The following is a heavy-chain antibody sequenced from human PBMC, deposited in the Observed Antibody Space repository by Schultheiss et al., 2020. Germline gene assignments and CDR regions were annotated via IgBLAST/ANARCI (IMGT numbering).Heavy chain of an antibody. CDR2: IYYSGST. J-gene: IGHJ4*02. D-gene: IGHD5-18*01. Sequence: SETLSLTCAVYGGAFSGHYWNWIRQPPGKGLEWIGYIYYSGSTYYNPSLKSRVTISVDTSKNQFSLKLSSVTAADTAVYYCARGAGVQPWSLGYWGQGNLGTVSS. CDR3: ARGAGVQPWSLGY. V-gene: IGHV4-34*01. CDR1: GGAFSGHY.